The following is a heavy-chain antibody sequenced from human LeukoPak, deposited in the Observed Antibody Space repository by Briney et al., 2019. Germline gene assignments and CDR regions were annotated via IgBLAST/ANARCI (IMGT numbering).Heavy chain of an antibody. CDR2: VYDSGST. J-gene: IGHJ4*02. CDR1: GGSIRGYY. D-gene: IGHD5-12*01. V-gene: IGHV4-59*08. CDR3: VRHEGIGDSGNYYFHS. Sequence: SETLSLTCTVSGGSIRGYYCSWVRQTPGKGLEWIGYVYDSGSTNYTPSLKSRVTMSMDTSKNQFSLHLRSVTAADTAVYYCVRHEGIGDSGNYYFHSWGQGALATVSS.